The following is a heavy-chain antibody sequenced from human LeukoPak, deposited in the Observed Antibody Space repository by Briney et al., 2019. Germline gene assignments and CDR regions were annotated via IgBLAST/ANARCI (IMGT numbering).Heavy chain of an antibody. D-gene: IGHD3-22*01. Sequence: SVKVSCKASGGTFSSYAISWVRQAPGQGLEWMGGIIPIFGTANYAQKFQGRVTITTDESTSTAYMELSSLRSGDTAVYYCAATYYYDNSGPNWGQGTLVTVSS. CDR3: AATYYYDNSGPN. J-gene: IGHJ4*02. CDR2: IIPIFGTA. CDR1: GGTFSSYA. V-gene: IGHV1-69*05.